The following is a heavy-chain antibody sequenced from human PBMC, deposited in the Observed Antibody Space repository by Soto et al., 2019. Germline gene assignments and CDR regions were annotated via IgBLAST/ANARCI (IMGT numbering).Heavy chain of an antibody. CDR3: ARDFLEYNWNDPGIGHFDY. CDR2: IKQDGSEK. J-gene: IGHJ4*02. V-gene: IGHV3-7*01. CDR1: GFTFSSYW. Sequence: ESGGGLVQPGGSLRLSCAASGFTFSSYWMSWVRQAPGKGLEWVANIKQDGSEKYYVDSVKGRFTISRDNAKNSLYLQMNSLRAEDTAVYYCARDFLEYNWNDPGIGHFDYWGQGTLVTVSS. D-gene: IGHD1-20*01.